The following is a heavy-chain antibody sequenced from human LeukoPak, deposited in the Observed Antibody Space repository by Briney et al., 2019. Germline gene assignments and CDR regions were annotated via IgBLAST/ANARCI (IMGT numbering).Heavy chain of an antibody. CDR1: GDSISGAY. Sequence: PSETLSLTCTVSGDSISGAYWSWIRQPPGKGLEWIGYIHYSGSTKYNPSLKSRVTMSLDTSKSQFSLKLNSVTAALTAMNYCALDRPSGKGTSISLGMDVWGQGTTVTVSS. D-gene: IGHD4-23*01. J-gene: IGHJ6*02. CDR3: ALDRPSGKGTSISLGMDV. V-gene: IGHV4-59*01. CDR2: IHYSGST.